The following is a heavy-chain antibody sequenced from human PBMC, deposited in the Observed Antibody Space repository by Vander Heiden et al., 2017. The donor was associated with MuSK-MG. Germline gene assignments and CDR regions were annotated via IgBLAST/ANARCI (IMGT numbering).Heavy chain of an antibody. Sequence: QLQLQESGPGLVKPSETLSLTCTVSGGSISSSSYYWGWIRQPPGKGLEWIGSIYYSGSSYYNPSLKSRVTISVDTSKNQFSLKLSSVTAAETAVYYCASGITSFGVVRFDPWGQGTLVTVSS. D-gene: IGHD3-3*01. CDR2: IYYSGSS. CDR1: GGSISSSSYY. CDR3: ASGITSFGVVRFDP. J-gene: IGHJ5*02. V-gene: IGHV4-39*01.